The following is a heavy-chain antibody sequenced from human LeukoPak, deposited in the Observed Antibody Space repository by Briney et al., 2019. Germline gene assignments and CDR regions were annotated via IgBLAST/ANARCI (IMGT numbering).Heavy chain of an antibody. V-gene: IGHV4-4*08. J-gene: IGHJ6*03. CDR3: ARQAYYYYYMDV. Sequence: PSETLSLTCTVSGGSISNYYWSWIRQPPGKGLEWIGRIYTSGSTNYNPSLKSRVTISVDTSKNQFSLKLSSVTAADTAVYYCARQAYYYYYMDVWGKGTTVTISS. CDR1: GGSISNYY. CDR2: IYTSGST.